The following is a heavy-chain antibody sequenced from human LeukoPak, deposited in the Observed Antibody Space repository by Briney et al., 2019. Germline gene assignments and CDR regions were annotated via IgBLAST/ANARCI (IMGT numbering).Heavy chain of an antibody. D-gene: IGHD6-13*01. J-gene: IGHJ6*03. V-gene: IGHV3-21*01. Sequence: GGSLRLSCAASGFTFSSYSMNWVRQAPGKGLEWVSSFSSSSSYIYYADSVKGRFTISRDNAKNSLYLQMNSLRAEDTAVYYCARTGYSSSWVQGGYYYYMDVWGKGTTVTVSS. CDR3: ARTGYSSSWVQGGYYYYMDV. CDR2: FSSSSSYI. CDR1: GFTFSSYS.